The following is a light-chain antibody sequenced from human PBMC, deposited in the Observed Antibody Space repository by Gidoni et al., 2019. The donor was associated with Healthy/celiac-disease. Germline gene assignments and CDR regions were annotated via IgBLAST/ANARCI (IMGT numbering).Light chain of an antibody. CDR2: DVS. CDR3: CSYAGSYTFGV. Sequence: QSALTQPRSVSGSTGQSVTISCTGTSSDVGGYNYVSWYQQHPGKAPKLMIYDVSKRPSGVPDCFSGSKSGNTASLPISGLQAEDEADYYCCSYAGSYTFGVFGGGTKLTVL. J-gene: IGLJ3*02. CDR1: SSDVGGYNY. V-gene: IGLV2-11*01.